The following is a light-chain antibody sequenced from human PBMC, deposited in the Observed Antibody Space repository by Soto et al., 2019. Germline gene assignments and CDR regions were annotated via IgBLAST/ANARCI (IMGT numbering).Light chain of an antibody. CDR3: QQYGRSPLT. CDR1: QNVSNNY. Sequence: EIVLTQAAGTLSLSPGERAALSCRAIQNVSNNYLAWYQQKPGQAPRLLMYGASTRATGIPDRFRGSGSGTDFTLTISRLEPEDFAVYYCQQYGRSPLTFGGGTKVDIK. V-gene: IGKV3-20*01. J-gene: IGKJ4*01. CDR2: GAS.